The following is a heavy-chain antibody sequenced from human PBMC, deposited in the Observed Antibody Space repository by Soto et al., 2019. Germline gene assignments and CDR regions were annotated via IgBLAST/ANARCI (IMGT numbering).Heavy chain of an antibody. CDR2: ISSSSSYI. CDR1: GFTFSSYS. J-gene: IGHJ4*02. D-gene: IGHD2-15*01. CDR3: ARLRSATDCSGGGCYEGYFDY. Sequence: GGSLRLSCAASGFTFSSYSMNWVRQAPGKGLEWVSSISSSSSYIYYADSVKGRFTISRDNAKNSLYLQMNSLRAEDTAVYYCARLRSATDCSGGGCYEGYFDYWGQGTLVTVSS. V-gene: IGHV3-21*01.